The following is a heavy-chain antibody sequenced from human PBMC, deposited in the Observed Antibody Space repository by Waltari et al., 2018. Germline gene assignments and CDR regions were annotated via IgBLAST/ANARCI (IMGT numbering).Heavy chain of an antibody. CDR1: GYTFTDFY. V-gene: IGHV1-2*02. CDR3: ATYSSSWHFDC. Sequence: QVRLVQSGAEVKKPGASVKVSCKASGYTFTDFYMHWVRQAPGQGLEWMGWINPDSGGTNYAQTFQGRVTMTRDTSISTAYMELSRLRSDDTALYFCATYSSSWHFDCWGQGTLVTVSS. J-gene: IGHJ4*02. CDR2: INPDSGGT. D-gene: IGHD6-13*01.